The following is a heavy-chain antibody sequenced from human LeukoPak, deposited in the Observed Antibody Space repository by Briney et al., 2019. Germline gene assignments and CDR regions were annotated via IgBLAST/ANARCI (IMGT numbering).Heavy chain of an antibody. V-gene: IGHV3-73*01. CDR1: GFTFSGSA. CDR3: RGYYYDSSGYYLVDY. D-gene: IGHD3-22*01. Sequence: PGGSLRLSCAASGFTFSGSAMHWVRQASGKGLEWVGRIRSKANSYATAYAASVKGRFTISRGDSKNTAYLQMNSLKTEDTAVYYCRGYYYDSSGYYLVDYWGQGTLVTVSS. J-gene: IGHJ4*02. CDR2: IRSKANSYAT.